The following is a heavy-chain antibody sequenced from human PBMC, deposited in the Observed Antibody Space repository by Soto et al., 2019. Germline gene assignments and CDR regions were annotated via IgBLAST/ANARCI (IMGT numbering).Heavy chain of an antibody. V-gene: IGHV3-30-3*01. CDR2: ISYDGSNK. Sequence: ESGGGVVQPGRSLRLSCAASGFTFSSYAMHWVRQAPGKGLEWVVVISYDGSNKYYADSVKGRFTISRDNSKNTLYLQMNSLRAEDTAVYYCARHSHWDWAQGTLVTVSS. D-gene: IGHD7-27*01. CDR3: ARHSHWD. CDR1: GFTFSSYA. J-gene: IGHJ1*01.